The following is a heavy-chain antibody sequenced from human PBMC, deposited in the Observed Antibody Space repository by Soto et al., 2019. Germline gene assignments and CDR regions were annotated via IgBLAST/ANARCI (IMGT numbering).Heavy chain of an antibody. V-gene: IGHV4-39*01. J-gene: IGHJ5*02. CDR3: ASHVGKQLVRFDWFDP. CDR1: GGSISSSSYY. D-gene: IGHD6-13*01. CDR2: IYYSGST. Sequence: PSETLSLTCTVSGGSISSSSYYWGWIRQPPGKGLEWIGSIYYSGSTYYNPSLKSRVTISVDTSKNQFSLKLSSVTAADTAVYYCASHVGKQLVRFDWFDPWGQGTLVTVSS.